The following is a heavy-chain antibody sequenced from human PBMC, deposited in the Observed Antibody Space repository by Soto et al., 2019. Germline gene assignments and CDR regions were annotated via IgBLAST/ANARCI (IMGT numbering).Heavy chain of an antibody. CDR2: INPNSGGT. D-gene: IGHD6-19*01. Sequence: ASVKVSCKASGYTFTSYDINWVRQATGQGLEWMGWINPNSGGTNYAQKFQGWVTMTRDTSISTAYMELSRLRSDDTAVYYCARGAVAGTYYYYGMDVWGQGTTVTVSS. V-gene: IGHV1-2*04. J-gene: IGHJ6*02. CDR3: ARGAVAGTYYYYGMDV. CDR1: GYTFTSYD.